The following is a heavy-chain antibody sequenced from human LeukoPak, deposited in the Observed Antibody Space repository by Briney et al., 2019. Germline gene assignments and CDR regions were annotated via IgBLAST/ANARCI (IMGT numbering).Heavy chain of an antibody. D-gene: IGHD2-21*02. CDR3: ARENLAYCGGDCYSAYFDY. CDR2: IYSGGST. V-gene: IGHV3-53*04. CDR1: GFTVSSNY. J-gene: IGHJ4*02. Sequence: GGPLRLSCAASGFTVSSNYMSWVRQAPGKGLEWVSVIYSGGSTYYADSVKGRFTISRHNSKNTLYLQMNSLRAEDTAVYYCARENLAYCGGDCYSAYFDYWGQGTLVTVSS.